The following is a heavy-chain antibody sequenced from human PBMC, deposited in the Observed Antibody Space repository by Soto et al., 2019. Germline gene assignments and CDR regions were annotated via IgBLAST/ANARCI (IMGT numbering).Heavy chain of an antibody. CDR2: IDPSDSYT. V-gene: IGHV5-10-1*01. CDR3: ARHFWPRGGSGSYLGVTPKERDYYGMDG. J-gene: IGHJ6*02. D-gene: IGHD3-10*01. CDR1: GYSFTSYW. Sequence: GESLKISCKGSGYSFTSYWISWVRQMPGKGLEWMGRIDPSDSYTNYSPSFQGHVTISADKSISTAYLQWSSLKASDTAMYYCARHFWPRGGSGSYLGVTPKERDYYGMDGWGQGTTVTVSS.